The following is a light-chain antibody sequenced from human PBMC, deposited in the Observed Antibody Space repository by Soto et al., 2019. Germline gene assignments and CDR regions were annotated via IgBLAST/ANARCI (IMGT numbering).Light chain of an antibody. V-gene: IGKV3-11*01. CDR1: QSVSSY. CDR2: DAS. Sequence: EIVLTQSPATLSLSPGERATLSCRASQSVSSYLAWYQQKPGQAPRLLIYDASNWPTGIPARFSGSGSGTAFTLTISSLEPEDFAVYYCQQRSSWPLTFGQGTKLEIK. CDR3: QQRSSWPLT. J-gene: IGKJ2*01.